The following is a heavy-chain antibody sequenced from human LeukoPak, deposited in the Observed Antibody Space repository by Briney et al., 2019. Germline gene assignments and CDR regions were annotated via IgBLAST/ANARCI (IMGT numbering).Heavy chain of an antibody. V-gene: IGHV1-2*06. Sequence: ASVKVSCKASGYTFTGYYMHWVRQAPGQGLEWMGRINPNSGGTNYAQKFQGRVTMTRDTSISTAYMELSRLRSDDTAVYYCARGPYDISGPDYWGQGTLVTVSS. D-gene: IGHD3-22*01. CDR3: ARGPYDISGPDY. CDR2: INPNSGGT. J-gene: IGHJ4*02. CDR1: GYTFTGYY.